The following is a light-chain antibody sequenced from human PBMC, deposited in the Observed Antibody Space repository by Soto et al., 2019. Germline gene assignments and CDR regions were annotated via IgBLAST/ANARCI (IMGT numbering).Light chain of an antibody. CDR2: EVS. V-gene: IGLV2-8*01. J-gene: IGLJ3*02. Sequence: QSALTQPPSASGSPGQSVTISCAGTSSDIGLYNYVSWYQYHPGKAPKLIIYEVSKRPSGVPDRFSGSKSGNTASLTVSGLQAEDEADYYCSSYAGDNNFDVFGGGTKLTVL. CDR3: SSYAGDNNFDV. CDR1: SSDIGLYNY.